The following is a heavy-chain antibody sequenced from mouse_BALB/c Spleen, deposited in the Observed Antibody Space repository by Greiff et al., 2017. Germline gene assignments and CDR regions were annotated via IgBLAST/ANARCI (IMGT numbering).Heavy chain of an antibody. CDR3: AREDYYGKEAMDY. D-gene: IGHD1-1*01. V-gene: IGHV7-3*02. CDR2: IRNKANGYTT. J-gene: IGHJ4*01. Sequence: EVKLMESGGGLVQPGGSLRLSCATSGFTFTDYYMSWVRQPPGKALEWLGFIRNKANGYTTEYSASVKGRFTISRDNSQSILYLQMNTLRAEDSATYYCAREDYYGKEAMDYWGQGTSVTVSS. CDR1: GFTFTDYY.